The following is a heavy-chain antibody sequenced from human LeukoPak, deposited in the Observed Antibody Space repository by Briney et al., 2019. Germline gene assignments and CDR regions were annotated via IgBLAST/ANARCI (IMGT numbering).Heavy chain of an antibody. Sequence: ASVKVSCKASGYTFTSYGISWVRQAPGQGLEWMGWISAYNGNTNYAQKLQGRVTMTTDTSTSTAYMELRSLRSDDTAVYYCARVRYDFWSGYDLFGYWGQGTLVTVSS. CDR3: ARVRYDFWSGYDLFGY. V-gene: IGHV1-18*01. D-gene: IGHD3-3*01. CDR1: GYTFTSYG. CDR2: ISAYNGNT. J-gene: IGHJ4*02.